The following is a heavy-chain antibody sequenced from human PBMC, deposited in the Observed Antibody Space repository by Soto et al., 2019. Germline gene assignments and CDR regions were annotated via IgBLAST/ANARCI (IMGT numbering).Heavy chain of an antibody. Sequence: SETLSLTCTVSGVSISSYYWSWIRQPPGKGLEWIRYIYYSGITNYNPSLKSRVTISVDTSKDQCSLKLSSVTAADTAVYYCARRVSDFWSGYSPYYFDDWGQGTLVTISS. V-gene: IGHV4-59*08. J-gene: IGHJ4*02. CDR1: GVSISSYY. CDR3: ARRVSDFWSGYSPYYFDD. CDR2: IYYSGIT. D-gene: IGHD3-3*01.